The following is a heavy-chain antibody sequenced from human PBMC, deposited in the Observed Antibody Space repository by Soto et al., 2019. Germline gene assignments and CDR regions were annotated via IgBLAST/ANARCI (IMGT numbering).Heavy chain of an antibody. CDR2: ISAYNGNT. D-gene: IGHD3-3*01. V-gene: IGHV1-18*01. J-gene: IGHJ6*04. CDR1: GYTFISYG. Sequence: ASVKVSFKASGYTFISYGICWVRQAPGQGLEWMGWISAYNGNTNYAQKLQGRVTMTTDTSTSTAYMELRSLRSDDTAIYYCARDPTIFGVVYNYGMDAWDKET. CDR3: ARDPTIFGVVYNYGMDA.